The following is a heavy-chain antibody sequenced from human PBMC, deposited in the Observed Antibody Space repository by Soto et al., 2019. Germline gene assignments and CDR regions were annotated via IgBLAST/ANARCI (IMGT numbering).Heavy chain of an antibody. CDR3: ARGSITGTTWAHRSYGMDV. Sequence: QVQLVQSGAEVKKPGSSVKVSCKASGGTFSSYAISWVRQAPGQGLEWMGGIIPIFGTANYAQKFQGRVTITADESTSTAYMELSSLRSEDTAVYYCARGSITGTTWAHRSYGMDVWGQGTTVTVSS. D-gene: IGHD1-7*01. V-gene: IGHV1-69*12. CDR1: GGTFSSYA. CDR2: IIPIFGTA. J-gene: IGHJ6*02.